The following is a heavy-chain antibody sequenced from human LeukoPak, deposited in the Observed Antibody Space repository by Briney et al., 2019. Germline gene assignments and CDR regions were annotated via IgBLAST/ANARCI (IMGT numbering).Heavy chain of an antibody. CDR1: GFTFSSYW. CDR2: INSDGSST. V-gene: IGHV3-74*01. CDR3: ASGEFDYYDSIIF. J-gene: IGHJ4*02. Sequence: GGSLRLSCEASGFTFSSYWMHWVRQAPGKGLVWVSRINSDGSSTSYADSVKGRFTISRDNAKKTLYLQMYSLRAEDTAVYYCASGEFDYYDSIIFGGQGTLVTVSS. D-gene: IGHD3-22*01.